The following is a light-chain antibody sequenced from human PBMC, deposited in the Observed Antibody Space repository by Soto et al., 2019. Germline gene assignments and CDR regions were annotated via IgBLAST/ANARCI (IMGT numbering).Light chain of an antibody. CDR2: DAS. V-gene: IGKV1-33*01. CDR1: QGISSW. Sequence: DIQMTQSRSSVSASVGDRVTITCRASQGISSWLGWYQQKPGKAPKLLIYDASNLHPGGPSRFSGSGSGTDFTPTISSLQPEDIATYYCQEYDSLPPTFGQGTRLEIK. CDR3: QEYDSLPPT. J-gene: IGKJ5*01.